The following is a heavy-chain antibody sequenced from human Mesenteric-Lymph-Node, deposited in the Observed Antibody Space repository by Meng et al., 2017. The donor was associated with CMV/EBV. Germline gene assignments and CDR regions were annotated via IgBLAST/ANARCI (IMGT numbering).Heavy chain of an antibody. V-gene: IGHV4-34*01. CDR3: ARELDKYQLLYHYFYYGADV. D-gene: IGHD2-2*02. CDR1: GFTFSSYS. Sequence: ESLKISCAASGFTFSSYSMNWVRQPPGKGLEWIGEINHSGSTSYNPSLKSRVTISVDRSENQFSLKLRSVTAADSAVYYCARELDKYQLLYHYFYYGADVWGQGTTVTVSS. J-gene: IGHJ6*02. CDR2: INHSGST.